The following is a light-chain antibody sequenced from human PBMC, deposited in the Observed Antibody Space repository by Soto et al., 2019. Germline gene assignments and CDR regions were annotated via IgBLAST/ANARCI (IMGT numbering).Light chain of an antibody. V-gene: IGKV1-39*01. J-gene: IGKJ1*01. Sequence: DIQMTPSPASLSASVGDIVTITCLSRQSLSRYLNWFPQKPGKAPKLLIYATSSLQSGVPSRFSGSGSGTDFTLTISSLQPEDFATYYCQQSYSTPPWTFGQGTKV. CDR1: QSLSRY. CDR2: ATS. CDR3: QQSYSTPPWT.